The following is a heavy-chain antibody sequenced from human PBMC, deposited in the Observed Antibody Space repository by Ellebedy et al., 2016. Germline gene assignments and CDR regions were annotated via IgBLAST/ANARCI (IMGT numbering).Heavy chain of an antibody. CDR1: GFTFSGYD. Sequence: GESLKISXAASGFTFSGYDMNWVRQAPGKGLEWVSYIFRSSSAIYYADSVKGRFTTSRDNAKNSLFREMNSLRAEDTGVYFCARGAGQPYGLDVWGQGTTVTVSS. J-gene: IGHJ6*02. CDR3: ARGAGQPYGLDV. D-gene: IGHD1-26*01. CDR2: IFRSSSAI. V-gene: IGHV3-48*01.